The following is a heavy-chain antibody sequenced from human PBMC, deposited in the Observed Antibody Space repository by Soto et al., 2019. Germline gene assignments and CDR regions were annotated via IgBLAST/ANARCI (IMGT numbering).Heavy chain of an antibody. CDR2: INPNSGGT. CDR3: AGALENPYFYYGLNV. D-gene: IGHD1-1*01. Sequence: GASVKVSCKASGYTFTDYYIHWVRQAPGQGLEWMGWINPNSGGTKYAPKFQGRVTMTRDTSTSTVYMELSSLRSEDTAVYYCAGALENPYFYYGLNVWGQGTTVTVSS. CDR1: GYTFTDYY. V-gene: IGHV1-2*02. J-gene: IGHJ6*02.